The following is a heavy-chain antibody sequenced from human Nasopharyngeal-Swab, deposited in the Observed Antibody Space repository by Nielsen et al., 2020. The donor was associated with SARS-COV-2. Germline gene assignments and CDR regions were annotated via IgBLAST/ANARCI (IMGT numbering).Heavy chain of an antibody. J-gene: IGHJ4*02. CDR2: VSGSGGTT. Sequence: WIRQPPGKELEWVSGVSGSGGTTKYADSVKGRFTISRDNSKNKLYLQMHSLRVEDTAVYYCAKDRYCSGGACYFSGFDYWGLGTLVTVSS. D-gene: IGHD2-15*01. CDR3: AKDRYCSGGACYFSGFDY. V-gene: IGHV3-23*01.